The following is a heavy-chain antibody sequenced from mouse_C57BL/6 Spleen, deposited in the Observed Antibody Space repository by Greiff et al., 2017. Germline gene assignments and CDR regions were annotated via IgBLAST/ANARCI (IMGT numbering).Heavy chain of an antibody. J-gene: IGHJ1*03. D-gene: IGHD1-1*01. CDR1: GYTFTDYA. Sequence: VQLQQSGPELVRPGVSVKISCKGSGYTFTDYAMHWVKQSHAKSLEWIGVISTYYGDASYNQKFKDKATMTVDKSSSTAYMELARLTSEDSAVYYCARMGLYYGSSYDWYFDVWGTGTTVTVSS. V-gene: IGHV1-67*01. CDR3: ARMGLYYGSSYDWYFDV. CDR2: ISTYYGDA.